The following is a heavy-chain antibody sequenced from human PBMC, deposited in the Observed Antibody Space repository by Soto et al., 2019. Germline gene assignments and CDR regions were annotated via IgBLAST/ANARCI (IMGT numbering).Heavy chain of an antibody. CDR2: INGDGSST. Sequence: PGGSLRLSCVASGFTFSSYWMHWVRQAPGKGLVWVSRINGDGSSTNYADSVKGRFTISRDNAKNTLYLQMNSLRAEDTAVYYCARPRYDGSGTPFDHWGQGTLVTVSS. V-gene: IGHV3-74*01. D-gene: IGHD3-22*01. J-gene: IGHJ4*02. CDR3: ARPRYDGSGTPFDH. CDR1: GFTFSSYW.